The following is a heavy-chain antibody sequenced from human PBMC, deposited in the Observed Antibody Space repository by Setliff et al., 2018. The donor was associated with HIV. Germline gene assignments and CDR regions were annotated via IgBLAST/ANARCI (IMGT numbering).Heavy chain of an antibody. V-gene: IGHV4-59*01. CDR3: ARDAGGSVGNYYFDY. J-gene: IGHJ4*02. CDR2: IYYSGST. Sequence: SETLSLTCIVSGGSISSYYWNWIRQPPGKGLEWIGYIYYSGSTNYNPSLKNRVTISIDTSKKQFSLNLSSVTAADTAVYYCARDAGGSVGNYYFDYWGQGTLVTVSS. D-gene: IGHD2-15*01. CDR1: GGSISSYY.